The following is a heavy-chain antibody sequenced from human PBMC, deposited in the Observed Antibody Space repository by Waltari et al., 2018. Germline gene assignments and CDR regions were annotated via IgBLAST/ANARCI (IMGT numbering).Heavy chain of an antibody. D-gene: IGHD6-6*01. J-gene: IGHJ4*02. CDR3: AKDYEYSSSGYFDY. V-gene: IGHV3-9*01. Sequence: EVQLVESGGGLVQPGRSLRLSCAASGFTFDDYAMHWFRQAPGKGLEWVSGISWNSGSIGYADYVKGRFTISRDNAKNSLYLQMNSLRAEDTALYYCAKDYEYSSSGYFDYWGQGTLVTVSS. CDR1: GFTFDDYA. CDR2: ISWNSGSI.